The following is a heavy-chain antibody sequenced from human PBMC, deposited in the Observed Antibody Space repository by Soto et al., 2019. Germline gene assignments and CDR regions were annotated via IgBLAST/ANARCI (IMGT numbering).Heavy chain of an antibody. V-gene: IGHV3-30*18. J-gene: IGHJ3*02. Sequence: QVQLVESGGGVVQPGRSLRLSCAASGFTFSTYGMYWVRQAPGKGLEWVAVISDDGNSKYYADSVKGRFTISRDNSKNTVYLQMNSLRLEDTAVSYCAKDQTHGFDIWGQGTMVTVSS. CDR1: GFTFSTYG. CDR2: ISDDGNSK. CDR3: AKDQTHGFDI.